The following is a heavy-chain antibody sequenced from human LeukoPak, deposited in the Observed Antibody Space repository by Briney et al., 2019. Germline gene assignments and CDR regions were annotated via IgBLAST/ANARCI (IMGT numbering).Heavy chain of an antibody. CDR1: GGSISSYY. D-gene: IGHD2-15*01. V-gene: IGHV4-59*01. CDR2: IYYSGST. CDR3: ARRWYHAYCDY. J-gene: IGHJ4*02. Sequence: SETLSLTCTVSGGSISSYYWSWIRQPPGKGLEWIGYIYYSGSTNYNPSLKSRVTISVDTSKNQFSLKLSSVTAADTAVYYCARRWYHAYCDYWGQGSLVTVSS.